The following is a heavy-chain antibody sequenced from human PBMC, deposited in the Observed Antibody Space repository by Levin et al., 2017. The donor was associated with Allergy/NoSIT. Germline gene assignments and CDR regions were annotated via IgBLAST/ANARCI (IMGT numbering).Heavy chain of an antibody. V-gene: IGHV3-23*01. J-gene: IGHJ4*02. CDR2: ISYSGVST. CDR3: AKDQHAAYYGSGSYYNPLFDY. Sequence: GESLKISCAASGFPFSSYAMSWVRQAPGKGLEWVSAISYSGVSTYDADSVKGRFTISRDNSKNTLYLQMNSLRAEDTAVYYCAKDQHAAYYGSGSYYNPLFDYWGQGTLVTVSS. CDR1: GFPFSSYA. D-gene: IGHD3-10*01.